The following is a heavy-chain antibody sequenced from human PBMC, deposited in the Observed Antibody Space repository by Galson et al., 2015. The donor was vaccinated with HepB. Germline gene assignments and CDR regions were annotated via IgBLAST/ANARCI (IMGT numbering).Heavy chain of an antibody. CDR3: AKTRPLKDIVRNYMDV. D-gene: IGHD2-15*01. CDR1: GFTFSSYA. CDR2: ISGSGGST. Sequence: SLRLSCAASGFTFSSYAMSWVRQAPGKGLEWVSAISGSGGSTYYADSVKGRFTISRDNSKNTLYLQMNSLRAEDTAVYYCAKTRPLKDIVRNYMDVWGKGTTVTVSS. V-gene: IGHV3-23*01. J-gene: IGHJ6*03.